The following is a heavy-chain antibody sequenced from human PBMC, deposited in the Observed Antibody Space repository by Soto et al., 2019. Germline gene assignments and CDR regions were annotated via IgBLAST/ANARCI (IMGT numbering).Heavy chain of an antibody. CDR1: GYTFTGYF. J-gene: IGHJ5*01. V-gene: IGHV1-2*02. Sequence: SVEVSFNXSGYTFTGYFIHWVRPAPGQGLEWMGCINPNSGASKYAQTLQSRVTMTKDTSISTAYMELSLLISDDAALYYCAEGGGTNHAPLPWGEGTLVTVSS. CDR2: INPNSGAS. D-gene: IGHD3-10*01. CDR3: AEGGGTNHAPLP.